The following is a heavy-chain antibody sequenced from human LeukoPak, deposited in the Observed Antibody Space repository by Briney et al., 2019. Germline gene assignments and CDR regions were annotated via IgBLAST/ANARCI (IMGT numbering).Heavy chain of an antibody. D-gene: IGHD6-25*01. CDR2: INPNSGDT. CDR3: ARVADGYYFDY. Sequence: ASVKVSCKASGYTFTGYYIHWVRQAPGQGLDWMGWINPNSGDTNYAQKFQGRVTLTSDTSISTAHMELTRLTSDDTAVYHCARVADGYYFDYWGQGTLVTVSS. V-gene: IGHV1-2*02. CDR1: GYTFTGYY. J-gene: IGHJ4*02.